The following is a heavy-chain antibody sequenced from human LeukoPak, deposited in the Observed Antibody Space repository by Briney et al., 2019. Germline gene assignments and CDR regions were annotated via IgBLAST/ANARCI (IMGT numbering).Heavy chain of an antibody. J-gene: IGHJ4*02. D-gene: IGHD4-11*01. CDR2: ISSSNSFI. Sequence: GGSLRLSCAASGFTFSTYTMNWVRQAPGKGLEWVSSISSSNSFIYYADSVKGRFIVSRDNAKNSVYLQMNSLRAEDTAVYYCATMSTVIRPFDYWGQGTLDTVSS. V-gene: IGHV3-21*01. CDR1: GFTFSTYT. CDR3: ATMSTVIRPFDY.